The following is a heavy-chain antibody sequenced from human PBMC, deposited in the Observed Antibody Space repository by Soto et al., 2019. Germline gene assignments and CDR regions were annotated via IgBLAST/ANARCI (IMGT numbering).Heavy chain of an antibody. Sequence: QLQLQESGPGLVKPSETLSLTCTVSGGSIRSSSYYWGWIRQPPGKGLEWIGSIYYSGSTYYNPSLKRRVTIAVDTSKNQFSLKLSSVTAADTAVYYCARRSSSVPDYWGQGTLVTVSS. J-gene: IGHJ4*02. D-gene: IGHD6-13*01. CDR3: ARRSSSVPDY. CDR1: GGSIRSSSYY. CDR2: IYYSGST. V-gene: IGHV4-39*01.